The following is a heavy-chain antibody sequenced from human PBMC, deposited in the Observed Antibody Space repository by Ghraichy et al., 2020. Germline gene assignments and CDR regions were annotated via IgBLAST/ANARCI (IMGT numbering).Heavy chain of an antibody. CDR3: ARGTHTFDY. D-gene: IGHD1-1*01. CDR2: IKQDGSEK. J-gene: IGHJ4*02. V-gene: IGHV3-7*03. Sequence: GESLNISCAASGFTFSSYWMSWVRQAPGKGLEWVANIKQDGSEKYYVDSVKGRFTISRDNAKNSLYLQMNSLKAEDTAVYYCARGTHTFDYWGQGTLVTFSS. CDR1: GFTFSSYW.